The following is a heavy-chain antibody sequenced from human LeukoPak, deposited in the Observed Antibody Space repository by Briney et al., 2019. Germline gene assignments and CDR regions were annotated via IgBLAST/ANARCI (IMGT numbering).Heavy chain of an antibody. J-gene: IGHJ4*02. CDR3: ARGVEPLAANTLAY. D-gene: IGHD1-14*01. CDR2: IKHDGSER. Sequence: PGGSLRPSCAASGFNLNNYWMSWVRQAPRKGLEWVANIKHDGSERYYVESVKGRFTISRDNAKNSIYLQMNSLSPDDTAVYYCARGVEPLAANTLAYWGQGTLVTVSS. CDR1: GFNLNNYW. V-gene: IGHV3-7*03.